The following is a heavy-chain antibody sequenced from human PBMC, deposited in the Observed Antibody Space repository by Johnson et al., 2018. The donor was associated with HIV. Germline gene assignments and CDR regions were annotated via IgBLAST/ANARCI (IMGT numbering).Heavy chain of an antibody. Sequence: QVQLVESGGGVVQPGRSLRLSCVASGFTITTYGMHWVRQAPGKGLEWVAVIWYDGNNKYYADSVKGRFTISRDNSKNTLYLQMNNLRAEDTAMYYCANDDYGDLWVGAFDIWGQGTMVTVSS. CDR3: ANDDYGDLWVGAFDI. CDR1: GFTITTYG. V-gene: IGHV3-33*06. J-gene: IGHJ3*02. CDR2: IWYDGNNK. D-gene: IGHD4-17*01.